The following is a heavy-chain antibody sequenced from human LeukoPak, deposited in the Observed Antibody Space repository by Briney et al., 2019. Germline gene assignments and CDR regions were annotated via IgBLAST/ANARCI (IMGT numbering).Heavy chain of an antibody. CDR1: GGSISSGSYY. CDR3: ARAITYDFWSGYLGDYYYYMDV. Sequence: SETLSLTCTVSGGSISSGSYYWSWIRQPAGKGLEWIGRIYTSGSTNYNPSLKSRVTISVDTSKNQFSLKLSSVIAADTAVYYCARAITYDFWSGYLGDYYYYMDVWGKGTTVTVSS. V-gene: IGHV4-61*02. CDR2: IYTSGST. D-gene: IGHD3-3*01. J-gene: IGHJ6*03.